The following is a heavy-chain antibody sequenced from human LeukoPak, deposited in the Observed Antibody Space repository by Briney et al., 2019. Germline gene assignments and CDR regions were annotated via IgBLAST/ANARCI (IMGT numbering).Heavy chain of an antibody. CDR1: RGAFSGYY. V-gene: IGHV4-39*01. J-gene: IGHJ5*02. D-gene: IGHD1-1*01. CDR3: ARLKNPTTYNWFDP. Sequence: SETLSLTCAVSRGAFSGYYWSWIREPPGNGLEWIGSIYYSGSTYYNPSLKSRVTISVDTSKNQFSLKLSSVTAADTAVYYCARLKNPTTYNWFDPWGQGTLVTVSS. CDR2: IYYSGST.